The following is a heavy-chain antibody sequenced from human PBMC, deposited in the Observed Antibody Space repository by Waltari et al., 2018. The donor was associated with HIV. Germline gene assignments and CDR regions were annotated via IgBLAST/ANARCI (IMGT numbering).Heavy chain of an antibody. CDR2: INHSGST. J-gene: IGHJ6*02. Sequence: QVQLQQWGAGLLKPSETLSLTCAVYGGSFSGYYWSWIRQPPGKGLEWIGEINHSGSTNYNPSLKSRVTISVDTSKNQFSLKLSSVTAADTAVYYCARGLQGAYGYGLGYYYYYGMDVWGQGTTVTVSS. V-gene: IGHV4-34*01. D-gene: IGHD5-18*01. CDR3: ARGLQGAYGYGLGYYYYYGMDV. CDR1: GGSFSGYY.